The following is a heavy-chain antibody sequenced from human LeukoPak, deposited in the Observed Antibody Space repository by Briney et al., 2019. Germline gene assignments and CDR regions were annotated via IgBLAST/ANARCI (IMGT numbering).Heavy chain of an antibody. D-gene: IGHD2-2*01. CDR3: AKASRQYYYYGMDV. V-gene: IGHV3-23*01. CDR1: GFTFSSYA. Sequence: GGSLRLSCAASGFTFSSYAMSWVRQAPGKGLEWVSAISGSGGSTYYADSVKGRFTISRDNSKNTLYLQMNSLRAEDTAVYYCAKASRQYYYYGMDVWGQGTTVTVSS. J-gene: IGHJ6*02. CDR2: ISGSGGST.